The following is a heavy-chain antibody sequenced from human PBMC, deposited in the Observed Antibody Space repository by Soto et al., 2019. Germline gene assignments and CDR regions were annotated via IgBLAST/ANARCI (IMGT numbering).Heavy chain of an antibody. V-gene: IGHV1-18*04. Sequence: ASVKVSCKASGFGFSSYGFSWVRQAPGQGLEWMGWVSAFNGDTHYGQRFQGRLTMTTDTSTSTVYMELRSLRSDDAAVYYCVRVANGGDWLYCGQLSLVTVSS. D-gene: IGHD2-21*02. CDR1: GFGFSSYG. J-gene: IGHJ4*02. CDR2: VSAFNGDT. CDR3: VRVANGGDWLY.